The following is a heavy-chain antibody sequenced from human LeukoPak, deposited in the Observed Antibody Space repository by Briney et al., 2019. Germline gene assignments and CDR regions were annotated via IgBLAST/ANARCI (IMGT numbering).Heavy chain of an antibody. V-gene: IGHV4-31*03. D-gene: IGHD3-10*01. CDR3: ARRATSGSPYYLDY. J-gene: IGHJ4*02. CDR2: IYYSGST. CDR1: GGSISSGGYY. Sequence: PSETLSLTCTVSGGSISSGGYYWSWIRQHPGKGLEWIGYIYYSGSTYYNPSLKSRVTMPVDTPKNQFSLKLSSVTAADTAVYYCARRATSGSPYYLDYWGQGTLVTVSS.